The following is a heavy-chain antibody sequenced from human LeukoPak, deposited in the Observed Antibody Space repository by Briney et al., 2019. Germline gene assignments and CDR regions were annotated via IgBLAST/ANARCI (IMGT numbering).Heavy chain of an antibody. Sequence: GGSLRLSCAASGFTFSSYAMSWVRQAPGKGLEWVSAISGSGGSTYYADSVKGRFTISRDNAKNSLYLQMNSLRAEDTAVYYCASPYYYDSSGNDAFDIWGQATMVTVSS. CDR1: GFTFSSYA. CDR2: ISGSGGST. J-gene: IGHJ3*02. V-gene: IGHV3-23*01. CDR3: ASPYYYDSSGNDAFDI. D-gene: IGHD3-22*01.